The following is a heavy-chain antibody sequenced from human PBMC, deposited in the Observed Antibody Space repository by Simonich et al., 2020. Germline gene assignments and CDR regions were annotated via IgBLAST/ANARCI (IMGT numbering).Heavy chain of an antibody. CDR3: ARGPRWTGDDAFDI. J-gene: IGHJ3*02. CDR1: GYTFTGYY. CDR2: FNPNMGGP. D-gene: IGHD7-27*01. V-gene: IGHV1-2*02. Sequence: QVQLVQSGAEVKKPGASVKVSCKASGYTFTGYYMTWGRQAPGQGFEWYGWFNPNMGGPNYAQKFPGRVTMTRDTSFSTAYMELSRLRSDDTAVYYCARGPRWTGDDAFDIWGQGTMVTVSS.